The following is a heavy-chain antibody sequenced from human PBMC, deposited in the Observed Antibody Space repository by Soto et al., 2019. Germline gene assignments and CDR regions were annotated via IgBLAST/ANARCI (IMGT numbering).Heavy chain of an antibody. D-gene: IGHD6-19*01. V-gene: IGHV4-39*01. J-gene: IGHJ4*02. CDR1: GGSISSSSYY. CDR2: IYYSGST. Sequence: SETLSLTCTVSGGSISSSSYYWGWIRQPPGKGLEWIGSIYYSGSTYYNPSLKSRVTISVDTSKNQFSLKLSSVTAADTAVYYCARRWLELGSYFDYWGQGTLVTVSS. CDR3: ARRWLELGSYFDY.